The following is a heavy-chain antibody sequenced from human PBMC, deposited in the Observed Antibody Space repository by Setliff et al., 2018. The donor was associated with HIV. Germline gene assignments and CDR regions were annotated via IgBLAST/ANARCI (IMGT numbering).Heavy chain of an antibody. Sequence: LRLSCADSGFTFSRYWMSWVRQAPGKGLEWVASINQDGGQKYYVDSVKGRFTISRDNSKDTLYLDLNSLRSEDTAVYYCTTEIWWEDDYGDFLSYFNSWGRGTLVTVSS. CDR3: TTEIWWEDDYGDFLSYFNS. D-gene: IGHD4-17*01. J-gene: IGHJ5*02. CDR2: INQDGGQK. CDR1: GFTFSRYW. V-gene: IGHV3-7*01.